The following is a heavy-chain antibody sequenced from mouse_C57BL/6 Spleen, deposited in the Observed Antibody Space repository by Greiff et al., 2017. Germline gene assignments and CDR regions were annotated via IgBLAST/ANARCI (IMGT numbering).Heavy chain of an antibody. CDR1: GYSFTGYY. CDR2: INPSTGGT. CDR3: AREGRATY. Sequence: EVQLQQSGPELVKPGASVKISCKASGYSFTGYYMNWVKQSPEKSLEWIGEINPSTGGTTYNQKFKAKATLTVDKSSSTAYMQLKSLTSEDSAVYYCAREGRATYWGQGTLVTVSA. D-gene: IGHD3-1*01. V-gene: IGHV1-42*01. J-gene: IGHJ3*01.